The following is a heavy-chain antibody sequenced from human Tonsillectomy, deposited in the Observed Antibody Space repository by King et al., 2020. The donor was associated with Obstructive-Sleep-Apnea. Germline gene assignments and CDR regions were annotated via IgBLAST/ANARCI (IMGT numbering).Heavy chain of an antibody. V-gene: IGHV4-31*03. D-gene: IGHD3-10*01. J-gene: IGHJ3*02. Sequence: QLQESGPGLVKPSQSLSLICTVSGGSISSGGYYWSWIRQNPGKGLEWIGYIYYSGSAYYNPSLKSRVTISVDTSKNQFSLKLSSVTAADTAVYYCARVPAYYYGSGTPSVGFDIWGQGTLVIVSS. CDR2: IYYSGSA. CDR3: ARVPAYYYGSGTPSVGFDI. CDR1: GGSISSGGYY.